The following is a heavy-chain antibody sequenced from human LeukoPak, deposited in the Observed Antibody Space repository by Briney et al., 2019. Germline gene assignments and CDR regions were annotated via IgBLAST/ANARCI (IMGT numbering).Heavy chain of an antibody. CDR3: ARDYDPTVIGTFDFDY. V-gene: IGHV3-48*03. D-gene: IGHD4-11*01. Sequence: GGSLRLSCAASGFTFSSYEMNWVRQAPGKGLEWVSYISGSGSTIYYADSVKGRFTISRDNAKNSLYLQMNSLRAEDTAVYYCARDYDPTVIGTFDFDYWGQGTLVTVSS. CDR2: ISGSGSTI. J-gene: IGHJ4*02. CDR1: GFTFSSYE.